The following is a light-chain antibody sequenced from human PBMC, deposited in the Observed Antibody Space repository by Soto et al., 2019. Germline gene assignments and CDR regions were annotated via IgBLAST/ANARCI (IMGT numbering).Light chain of an antibody. CDR1: QSISSW. CDR2: AAS. CDR3: QQGDSFPIT. V-gene: IGKV1-5*01. Sequence: DIQMTQSPSTLSASVGDRVTITCRASQSISSWLAWYQQKPGKAPKLLIYAASSLQSGVPSRFSGSGAGTEFTLSITSLQPEDFGTYYCQQGDSFPITFGQGTRLEIK. J-gene: IGKJ5*01.